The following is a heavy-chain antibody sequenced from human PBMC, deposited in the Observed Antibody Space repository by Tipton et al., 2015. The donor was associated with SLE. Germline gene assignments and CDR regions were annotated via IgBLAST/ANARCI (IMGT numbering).Heavy chain of an antibody. CDR1: GFTFSSCA. Sequence: SLRLSCAASGFTFSSCAMHWVRQAPGKGLEWVSYISSSGSTIYYADSVKGRFTISRDNAKNSLYLQMNSLRAEDTAVYYCARSGSYCSSTSCGGDYWGQGTLVTVSS. CDR2: ISSSGSTI. D-gene: IGHD2-2*01. CDR3: ARSGSYCSSTSCGGDY. J-gene: IGHJ4*02. V-gene: IGHV3-48*03.